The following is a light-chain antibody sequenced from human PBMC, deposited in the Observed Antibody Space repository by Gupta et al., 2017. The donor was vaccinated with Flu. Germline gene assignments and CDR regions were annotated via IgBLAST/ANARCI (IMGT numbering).Light chain of an antibody. Sequence: DVVLTQSPLSLPVTLGQPASISCRSSQRLVHSDGNTYLHWFQQRPGQSPRRLIYKISNRDSGVPDRFSGSGSGTEFTLKISRVEAEDVGIYYCKHEVQCPWTFGQGTKVEIK. V-gene: IGKV2-30*02. CDR3: KHEVQCPWT. CDR2: KIS. J-gene: IGKJ1*01. CDR1: QRLVHSDGNTY.